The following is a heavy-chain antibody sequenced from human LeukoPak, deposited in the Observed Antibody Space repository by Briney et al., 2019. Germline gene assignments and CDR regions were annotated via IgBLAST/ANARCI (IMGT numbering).Heavy chain of an antibody. CDR2: IRSKAYGGTT. J-gene: IGHJ4*02. CDR1: GFTFGDYA. D-gene: IGHD3-10*01. CDR3: TRGGIFRVFDY. V-gene: IGHV3-49*03. Sequence: PGGSLRLSCTASGFTFGDYAMSWLRQAPGKGLEWVGFIRSKAYGGTTEYAASVKGRFTISRDDSKSIAYLQMNSLKTEDTAVYYCTRGGIFRVFDYWGQGTLVTVSS.